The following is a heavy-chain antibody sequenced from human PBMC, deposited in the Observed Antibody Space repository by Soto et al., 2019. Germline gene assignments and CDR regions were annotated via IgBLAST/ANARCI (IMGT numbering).Heavy chain of an antibody. D-gene: IGHD1-7*01. Sequence: ASVKVSCKASGSTFTGHYIHWVRQAPGQGLEWMGWINPNSGTTKYAQKFQGRVTLTRETSITTAYMGLNSLKSDDTAVYYCATTADNWNYGDYYYYGMDVWGQGTTVTVSS. J-gene: IGHJ6*02. CDR2: INPNSGTT. CDR1: GSTFTGHY. V-gene: IGHV1-2*02. CDR3: ATTADNWNYGDYYYYGMDV.